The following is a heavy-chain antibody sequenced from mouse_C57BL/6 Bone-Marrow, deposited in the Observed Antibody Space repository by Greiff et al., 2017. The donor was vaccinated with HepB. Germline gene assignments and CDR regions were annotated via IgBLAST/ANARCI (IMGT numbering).Heavy chain of an antibody. CDR1: GFSFNTYA. V-gene: IGHV10-1*01. J-gene: IGHJ4*01. CDR2: IRSKSNNYAT. CDR3: VRQWLLRNYYAMDY. Sequence: DVKLQESGGGLVQPKGSLKLSCAASGFSFNTYAMNWVRQAPGKGLEWVARIRSKSNNYATYYADSVKDRFTISRDDSESMLYLQMNNLKTEDTAMYYCVRQWLLRNYYAMDYWGQGTSVTVSS. D-gene: IGHD2-3*01.